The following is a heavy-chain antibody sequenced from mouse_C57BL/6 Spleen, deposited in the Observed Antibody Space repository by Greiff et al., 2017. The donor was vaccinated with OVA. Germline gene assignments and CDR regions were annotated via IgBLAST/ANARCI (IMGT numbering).Heavy chain of an antibody. CDR3: ARHSNGLFDY. Sequence: EVNVVESGGGLVQPGGSLSLSCAASGFTFTDYYMSWVRQPPGKALEWLGFIRNKANGYTTEYSASVKGRFTISRDNSQSILYLQMNALRAEDSATYYCARHSNGLFDYWGQGTTLTVSS. J-gene: IGHJ2*01. D-gene: IGHD3-1*01. CDR2: IRNKANGYTT. CDR1: GFTFTDYY. V-gene: IGHV7-3*01.